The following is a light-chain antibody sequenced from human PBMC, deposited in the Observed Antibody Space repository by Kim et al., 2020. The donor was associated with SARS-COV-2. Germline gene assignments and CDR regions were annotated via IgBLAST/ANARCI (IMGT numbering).Light chain of an antibody. J-gene: IGLJ2*01. CDR1: SGSIASNY. CDR3: QSYDSSIVV. CDR2: EDN. V-gene: IGLV6-57*02. Sequence: NFMLTQPHSVSESPGKTITISCTGSSGSIASNYVQWYQQRPGSAPTTVIYEDNQRPSGVPDRFSGSIDSSSNSASLTISGLKTEDEADYYCQSYDSSIVVFGGGTPLTVL.